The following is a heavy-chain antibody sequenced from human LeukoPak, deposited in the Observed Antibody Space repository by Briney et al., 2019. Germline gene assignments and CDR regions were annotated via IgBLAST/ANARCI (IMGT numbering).Heavy chain of an antibody. D-gene: IGHD3-10*01. Sequence: SVKVSCKASGGTFSSYAISWVRQAPGQGLEWMGGIIPIFGTANYAQKFQGRVTITADESTSTAYMELSSLRSEDTAVYYCARNPLDYYGSGSYSSWFDPWGQGTLVTVSS. CDR3: ARNPLDYYGSGSYSSWFDP. CDR1: GGTFSSYA. J-gene: IGHJ5*02. CDR2: IIPIFGTA. V-gene: IGHV1-69*13.